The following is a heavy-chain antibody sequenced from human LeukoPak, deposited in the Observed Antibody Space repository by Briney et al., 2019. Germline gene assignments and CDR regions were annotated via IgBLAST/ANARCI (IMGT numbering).Heavy chain of an antibody. CDR1: GFIFSDYA. J-gene: IGHJ4*02. CDR2: ISNNGVKT. V-gene: IGHV3-30-3*02. Sequence: SGGSLRLSCAASGFIFSDYAMQWVRQAPGKGLEWVAVISNNGVKTSYADSVKGRFTISRDNSKNTLYLQMNSLRAEDTAVYYCAKPPRSYDILTGTDPVGWGQGTLVTVSS. D-gene: IGHD3-9*01. CDR3: AKPPRSYDILTGTDPVG.